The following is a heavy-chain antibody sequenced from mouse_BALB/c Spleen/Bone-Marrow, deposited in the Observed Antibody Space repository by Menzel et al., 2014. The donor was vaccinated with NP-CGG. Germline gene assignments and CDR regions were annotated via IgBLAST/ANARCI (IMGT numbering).Heavy chain of an antibody. D-gene: IGHD1-1*01. V-gene: IGHV2-2*02. CDR2: IWSGGST. CDR1: GFSLTSYG. J-gene: IGHJ1*01. Sequence: VKLMESGPGLVQPSRSLSITCTVSGFSLTSYGVHWVRQSPGKGLEWLGVIWSGGSTDYNAAFISRLSISKDNSKSQVFFKMNSLQANDTAIYYCARNYYGSSYWYFDVWGAGTTVTVSS. CDR3: ARNYYGSSYWYFDV.